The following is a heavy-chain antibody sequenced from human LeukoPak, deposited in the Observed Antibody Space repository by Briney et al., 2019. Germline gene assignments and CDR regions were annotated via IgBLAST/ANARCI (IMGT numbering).Heavy chain of an antibody. CDR2: FDPEDGET. V-gene: IGHV1-24*01. D-gene: IGHD3-10*01. CDR3: ATDSLITMVRGGAYYFDY. CDR1: GYTLTELS. J-gene: IGHJ4*02. Sequence: GASVKVSCKVSGYTLTELSMHWVRQAPGKGLEWMGGFDPEDGETIYAQKFQGRVTMTEDTSTDTAYMELSSLRSEDTAVYYCATDSLITMVRGGAYYFDYWGQGTLVTVSS.